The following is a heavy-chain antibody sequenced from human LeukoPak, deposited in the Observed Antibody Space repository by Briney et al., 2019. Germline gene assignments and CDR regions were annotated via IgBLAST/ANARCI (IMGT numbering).Heavy chain of an antibody. CDR2: ITPGNS. J-gene: IGHJ5*02. D-gene: IGHD6-13*01. V-gene: IGHV4-4*07. CDR1: GTSLDQYY. CDR3: ARDFARTFSTSWYIFDP. Sequence: SETLSLTCSVSGTSLDQYYWSWIRQPAGKGLEWIVLITPGNSYFNPSFKSRVTWSVDTSKNQFSLKVNSVTAADTAVYYCARDFARTFSTSWYIFDPWGQGTRVTVSS.